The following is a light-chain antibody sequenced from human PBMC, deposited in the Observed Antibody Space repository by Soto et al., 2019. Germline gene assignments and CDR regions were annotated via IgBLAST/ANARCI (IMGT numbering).Light chain of an antibody. CDR3: QHYGNTPPSVT. CDR2: GAS. J-gene: IGKJ3*01. CDR1: ESVSSSY. V-gene: IGKV3-20*01. Sequence: ETVLTQSPGTLSSSPGERATLSCRASESVSSSYLAWYQQKPGQAPRLLIYGASNRATGIPDRFSGSGSGTDFTLSISRLEPEDFAVYYCQHYGNTPPSVTFGPGTKVDIK.